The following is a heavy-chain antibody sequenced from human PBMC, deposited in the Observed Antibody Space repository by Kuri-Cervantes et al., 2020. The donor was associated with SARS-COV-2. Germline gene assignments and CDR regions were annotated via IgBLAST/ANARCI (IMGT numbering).Heavy chain of an antibody. CDR1: GYTFTGYY. CDR2: INPNSGGT. D-gene: IGHD5-24*01. J-gene: IGHJ4*02. V-gene: IGHV1-2*02. CDR3: AKGPMRAITHFDS. Sequence: ASVKVSCKASGYTFTGYYMHWVRQAPGQGLEWMGWINPNSGGTNYAQKFQGRVTMTRDTSISTAYMELSRLRSDDTAVYHCAKGPMRAITHFDSWGQGTLVTVSS.